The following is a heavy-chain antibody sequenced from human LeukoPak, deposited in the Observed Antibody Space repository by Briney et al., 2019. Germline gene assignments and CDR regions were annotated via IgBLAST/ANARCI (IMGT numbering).Heavy chain of an antibody. CDR1: GFTFSDYY. J-gene: IGHJ4*02. CDR3: ARDGRIDY. D-gene: IGHD3/OR15-3a*01. Sequence: LGGSLRLSCAASGFTFSDYYMSWIRQAPGKGLEWVSYISSSGGTINYADSVKGRFTISRDNAKNSLYFKMKSLSPEDPAVNYCARDGRIDYWGQGTLVTVSS. V-gene: IGHV3-11*01. CDR2: ISSSGGTI.